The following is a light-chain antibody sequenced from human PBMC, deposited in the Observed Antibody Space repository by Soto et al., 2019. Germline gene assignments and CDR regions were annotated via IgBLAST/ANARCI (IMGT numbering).Light chain of an antibody. J-gene: IGLJ1*01. CDR2: GNS. V-gene: IGLV1-40*01. Sequence: QPVLTQPPSVSGAPGPRVTISCTGSSSNIGAGHDVHWYQHLPGTAPKLLIYGNSNRPSGVPDRFSGSKSGTSASLAITGLQAEDEADYYCQSYDSSLSGSEVFGTGTKLTVL. CDR3: QSYDSSLSGSEV. CDR1: SSNIGAGHD.